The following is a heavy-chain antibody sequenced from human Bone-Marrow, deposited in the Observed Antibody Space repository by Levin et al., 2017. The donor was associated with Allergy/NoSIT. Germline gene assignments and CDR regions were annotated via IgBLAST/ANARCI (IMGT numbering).Heavy chain of an antibody. Sequence: GESLKISCKASGYPFSSYDINWVRQAPGQGLEWMGYMNPNSGNTGYEQKFQGRLTLTMNTSTRTADMELRSLKHDDTAVYYCARLLLLVRGSYGMDVWGQGTTVTVSS. CDR1: GYPFSSYD. V-gene: IGHV1-8*01. J-gene: IGHJ6*02. CDR3: ARLLLLVRGSYGMDV. CDR2: MNPNSGNT. D-gene: IGHD2-15*01.